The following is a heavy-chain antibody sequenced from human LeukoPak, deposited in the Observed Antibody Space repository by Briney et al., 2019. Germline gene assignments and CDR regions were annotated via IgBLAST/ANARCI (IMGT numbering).Heavy chain of an antibody. CDR2: IYYSGST. J-gene: IGHJ3*02. D-gene: IGHD3-9*01. V-gene: IGHV4-31*03. CDR1: SGSISSGGYY. CDR3: ARGLTGDAFDI. Sequence: PSETLSLTCTVSSGSISSGGYYWSWIRQHPGKGLEWIGYIYYSGSTYYNPSLKSRVTISVDTSKYQFSLQLSSVTAADTAVYYCARGLTGDAFDIWGQGTMVTVSS.